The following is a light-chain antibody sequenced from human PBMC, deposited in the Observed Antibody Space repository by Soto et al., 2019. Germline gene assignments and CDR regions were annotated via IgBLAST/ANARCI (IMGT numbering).Light chain of an antibody. Sequence: QSVLTQPPSASGTPGQRVTISCSGSSSNIGRNTVNWYQQLPGPAPKLLIYSNNQRPSGVPDRFSGSKSGTSGSLAISGLQSEDEADYYCAGWDDSLNGPVFGGGTKLTVL. CDR1: SSNIGRNT. CDR2: SNN. CDR3: AGWDDSLNGPV. V-gene: IGLV1-44*01. J-gene: IGLJ2*01.